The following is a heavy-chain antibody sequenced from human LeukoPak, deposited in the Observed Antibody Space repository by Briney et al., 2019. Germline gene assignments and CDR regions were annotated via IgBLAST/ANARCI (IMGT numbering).Heavy chain of an antibody. CDR3: ARPAEAGYFYAFDF. J-gene: IGHJ3*01. CDR2: IYYSGSA. Sequence: PSETLSLTCTVSGGSISSYYWSWIRQPPGKGLEWIGYIYYSGSANYNPSLKSRVTISVDTSKNQFSLKLSSVTAADTAVYYCARPAEAGYFYAFDFWGQGTVVTVSS. D-gene: IGHD6-19*01. CDR1: GGSISSYY. V-gene: IGHV4-59*01.